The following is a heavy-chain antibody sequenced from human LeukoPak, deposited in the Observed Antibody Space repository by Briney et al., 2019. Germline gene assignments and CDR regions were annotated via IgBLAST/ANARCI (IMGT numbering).Heavy chain of an antibody. CDR1: GFTFSSYG. V-gene: IGHV3-30*18. J-gene: IGHJ4*02. Sequence: GGSLRLSCEASGFTFSSYGMNWVRQAPGKGLEWVAVISYDGSKKYYVDSVKGRFTISRDNSKNTLYLQINSLRAEDTAVYYCAKDRVAEASYFDYWGQGTLVTVSS. D-gene: IGHD3-3*01. CDR3: AKDRVAEASYFDY. CDR2: ISYDGSKK.